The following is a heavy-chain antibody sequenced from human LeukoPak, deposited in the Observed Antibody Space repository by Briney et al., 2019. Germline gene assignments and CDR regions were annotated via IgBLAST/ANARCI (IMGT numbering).Heavy chain of an antibody. CDR1: GFSFSDYY. J-gene: IGHJ5*02. CDR3: ARDGNWFDP. CDR2: ITSSGSHT. V-gene: IGHV3-11*06. Sequence: PGGSLRLSCAASGFSFSDYYMSWIRKAPGKGPEWISYITSSGSHTHYADSVKGRFTISRDNAKNSLYLQMNSLRDEDTAVYYCARDGNWFDPWGQGTLVTVFS.